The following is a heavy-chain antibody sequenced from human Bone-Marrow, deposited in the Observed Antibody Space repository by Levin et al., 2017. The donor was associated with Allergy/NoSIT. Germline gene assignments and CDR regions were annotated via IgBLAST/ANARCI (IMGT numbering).Heavy chain of an antibody. V-gene: IGHV3-43*01. D-gene: IGHD6-6*01. J-gene: IGHJ6*03. CDR1: GFTFDDYT. CDR3: AKDKGRSDYYYYYMDV. CDR2: ISWDGGST. Sequence: GESLKISCAASGFTFDDYTMHWVRQAPGKGLEWVSLISWDGGSTYYADSVKGRFTISRDNSKNSLYLQMNSLRTEDTALYYCAKDKGRSDYYYYYMDVWGKGTTVTVSS.